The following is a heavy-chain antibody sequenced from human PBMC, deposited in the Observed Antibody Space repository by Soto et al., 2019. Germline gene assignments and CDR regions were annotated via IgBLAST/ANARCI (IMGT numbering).Heavy chain of an antibody. D-gene: IGHD2-21*02. Sequence: QLQLQESGSGLVKPSQTLSLTCAVSGGSITSGTYFWSWIRQPPGKGLEWIGHINHSGSTYYNPSLKSRLTISVDRSKNRFSLKLNSVTAADTAVYYCARARLRRTGRAFDMWGQGTMVTVSS. CDR3: ARARLRRTGRAFDM. CDR2: INHSGST. V-gene: IGHV4-30-2*01. CDR1: GGSITSGTYF. J-gene: IGHJ3*02.